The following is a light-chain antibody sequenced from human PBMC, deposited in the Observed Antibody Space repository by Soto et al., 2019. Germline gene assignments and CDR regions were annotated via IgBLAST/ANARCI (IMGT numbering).Light chain of an antibody. Sequence: QSVLTQPASVSGSPGQSITISCTGTSSDVGSYNYVSWYQQFPGKSPKLMIYAVSDRPPGVSDRFSGSKSGITASLTISGLQTEDEADYYRISYTDRQSYLFGTGTKGTVL. V-gene: IGLV2-14*03. CDR2: AVS. CDR1: SSDVGSYNY. CDR3: ISYTDRQSYL. J-gene: IGLJ1*01.